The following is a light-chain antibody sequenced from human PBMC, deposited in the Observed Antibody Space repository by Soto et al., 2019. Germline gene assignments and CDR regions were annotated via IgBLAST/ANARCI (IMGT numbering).Light chain of an antibody. Sequence: EIVLTQSPATLSVSPGERATLSCRASQSIDNKLAWYQQKPGQAPGLLIYHASIRATGIPARFSGTGSGTEFTLTISSLQSEDFAVYYCQQYSNWPTFGPGTKVDL. J-gene: IGKJ3*01. CDR3: QQYSNWPT. V-gene: IGKV3-15*01. CDR1: QSIDNK. CDR2: HAS.